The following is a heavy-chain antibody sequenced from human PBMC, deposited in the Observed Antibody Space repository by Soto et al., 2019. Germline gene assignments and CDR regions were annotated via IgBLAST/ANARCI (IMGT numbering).Heavy chain of an antibody. J-gene: IGHJ6*02. CDR3: ASSPSGMDV. CDR1: DCPFFSYS. Sequence: TGESLTLVFSASDCPFFSYSIICVSQAPGKGREWVSSISSSSSYIYYADSVKGRFTISRDNAKNSLYLQMNSLRAEDTAVYYCASSPSGMDVWGQGTTVNLSS. CDR2: ISSSSSYI. V-gene: IGHV3-21*01.